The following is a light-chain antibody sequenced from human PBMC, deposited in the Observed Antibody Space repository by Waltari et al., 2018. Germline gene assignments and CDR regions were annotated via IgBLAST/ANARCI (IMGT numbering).Light chain of an antibody. CDR3: QQYYTSPLT. Sequence: DIVMTQSPESLAVSLGERATITCRSSESLLYTPNNQNFLAWYQRKAGQPPKLLFSWASVRESGVPDRFSASGSGTDFILSISSLQAEDVAVYYCQQYYTSPLTFGGGTKVEIK. CDR1: ESLLYTPNNQNF. J-gene: IGKJ4*01. V-gene: IGKV4-1*01. CDR2: WAS.